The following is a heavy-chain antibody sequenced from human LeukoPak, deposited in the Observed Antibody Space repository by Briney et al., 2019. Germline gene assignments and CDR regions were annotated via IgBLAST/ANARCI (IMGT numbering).Heavy chain of an antibody. CDR1: GYTFTDYY. J-gene: IGHJ4*02. CDR3: AREEGYSYGLSDLYYFDY. Sequence: ASVRVSCKASGYTFTDYYMHWVRQAPGQGLEWMGWVNPNSGGTEYAQKFQGRVTVTRDTSLSTAYMELSRLRSDDTAVYYCAREEGYSYGLSDLYYFDYWGQGTLVTVSS. D-gene: IGHD5-18*01. V-gene: IGHV1-2*02. CDR2: VNPNSGGT.